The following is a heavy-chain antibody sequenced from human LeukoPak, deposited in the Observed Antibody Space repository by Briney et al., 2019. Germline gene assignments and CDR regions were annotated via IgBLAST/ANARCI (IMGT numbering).Heavy chain of an antibody. CDR2: ISSSGSTI. Sequence: PGGTLRLSCAASGFTFSGFAMSWIRQAPGKGLEWVSYISSSGSTIYYADSVKGRFTISRDNAKNSLYLQMNSLRAEDTAVYYCAELGITMIGGVWGKGTTVTISS. J-gene: IGHJ6*04. CDR1: GFTFSGFA. CDR3: AELGITMIGGV. D-gene: IGHD3-10*02. V-gene: IGHV3-11*04.